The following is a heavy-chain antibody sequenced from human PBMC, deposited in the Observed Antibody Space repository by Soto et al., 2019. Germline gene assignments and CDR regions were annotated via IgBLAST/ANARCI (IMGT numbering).Heavy chain of an antibody. V-gene: IGHV3-11*01. CDR3: ARVSPDTIVVVVAAYFDY. D-gene: IGHD2-15*01. J-gene: IGHJ4*02. CDR2: ISSSGSTI. CDR1: GFTFSDYY. Sequence: PGGSLRLSCAASGFTFSDYYMSWIRQAPGKGLEWVSYISSSGSTIYYADSVKGRFTISRDNAKNSLYLQMNSLRAEDTAVYYCARVSPDTIVVVVAAYFDYWGQGTLVTVSS.